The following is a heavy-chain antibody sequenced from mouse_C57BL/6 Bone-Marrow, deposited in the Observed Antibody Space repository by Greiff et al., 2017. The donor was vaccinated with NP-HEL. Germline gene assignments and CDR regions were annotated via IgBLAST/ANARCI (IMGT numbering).Heavy chain of an antibody. CDR2: IHPNSGST. V-gene: IGHV1-64*01. D-gene: IGHD5-1*01. Sequence: QVHVKQPGAELVKPGASVKLSCKASGYTFTSYWMHWVKQRPGQGLEWIGMIHPNSGSTNYNEKFKSKATLTVDKSSSTAYMQLSSLTSEDSAVYYCARLDHTYADGGQGTTLTVSS. CDR3: ARLDHTYAD. CDR1: GYTFTSYW. J-gene: IGHJ2*01.